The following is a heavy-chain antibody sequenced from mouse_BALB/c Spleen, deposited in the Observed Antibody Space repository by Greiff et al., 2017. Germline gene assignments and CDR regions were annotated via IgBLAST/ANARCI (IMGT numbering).Heavy chain of an antibody. CDR1: GFAFSSYD. D-gene: IGHD1-1*02. CDR2: ISSGGGST. CDR3: ARDGGAAWFAY. Sequence: EVKLVESGGGLVKPGGSLKLSCAASGFAFSSYDMSWVRQTPEKRLEWVAYISSGGGSTYYPDSVKGRFTISRDNAKNNLYLQMSSLKSEDTAMYYCARDGGAAWFAYWGQGTLVTVSA. J-gene: IGHJ3*01. V-gene: IGHV5-12-1*01.